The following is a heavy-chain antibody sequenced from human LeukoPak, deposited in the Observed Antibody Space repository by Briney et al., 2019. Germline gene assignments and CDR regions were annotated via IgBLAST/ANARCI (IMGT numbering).Heavy chain of an antibody. D-gene: IGHD3-9*01. CDR1: GYTFNNYG. CDR3: AKDWHILTGRNCFDP. J-gene: IGHJ5*02. CDR2: VTSYNGDT. V-gene: IGHV1-18*01. Sequence: ASVKVSCKASGYTFNNYGISWVRQAPGQGLEWMGWVTSYNGDTNYAQKFQGRVTMSTDTSASTAYMELRSLRFDDTAIYYCAKDWHILTGRNCFDPWGQGTLVTVSS.